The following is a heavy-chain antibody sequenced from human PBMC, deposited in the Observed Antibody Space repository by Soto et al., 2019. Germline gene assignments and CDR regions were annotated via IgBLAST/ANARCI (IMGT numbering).Heavy chain of an antibody. CDR3: AKRRYCPSTPCFAY. CDR1: GFTVRSSY. D-gene: IGHD2-2*01. J-gene: IGHJ4*01. CDR2: IYGDDYT. V-gene: IGHV3-66*01. Sequence: QLVESGGTLVQPGGSLRLSCAASGFTVRSSYMSWVRQVPGKGLEWVSIIYGDDYTYYAASVKGRFTISRDNSRNTLYLQMSSLRAEDTAVYYWAKRRYCPSTPCFAYWGQGTLVTVAS.